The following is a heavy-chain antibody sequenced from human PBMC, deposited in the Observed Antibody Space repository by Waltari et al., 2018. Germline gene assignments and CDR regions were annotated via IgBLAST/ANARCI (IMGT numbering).Heavy chain of an antibody. CDR2: SHFDGGQT. CDR3: AKDAFGNTYLDH. V-gene: IGHV3-30*02. J-gene: IGHJ4*02. CDR1: GFTIGSYG. Sequence: QVQLVESGGGVVQPGMSLRLSCAASGFTIGSYGMHWVRQAPGKGREGVELSHFDGGQTYYGESVRGRFTISTDNSKNTLYLDMNSLKLNDTAIYYCAKDAFGNTYLDHWGQGTLVTVAS. D-gene: IGHD3-10*01.